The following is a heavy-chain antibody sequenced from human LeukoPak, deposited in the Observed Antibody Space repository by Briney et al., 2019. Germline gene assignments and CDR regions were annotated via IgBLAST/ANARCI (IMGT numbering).Heavy chain of an antibody. V-gene: IGHV3-48*03. J-gene: IGHJ4*02. CDR1: GFTFSSYE. D-gene: IGHD3-22*01. Sequence: EGSLRLSCAASGFTFSSYEMNWVRQAPGKGLQWVSYISQDGSSIFYADSVKGRFTISRDNAKNSLYLQMNSLGVEDTAVYYCATISRTVVASFDYWGQGILVTVSS. CDR2: ISQDGSSI. CDR3: ATISRTVVASFDY.